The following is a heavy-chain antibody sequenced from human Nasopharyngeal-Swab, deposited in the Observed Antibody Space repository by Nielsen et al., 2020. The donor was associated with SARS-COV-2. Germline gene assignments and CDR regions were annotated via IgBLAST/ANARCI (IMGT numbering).Heavy chain of an antibody. Sequence: WIRQRPGKGLEWIGYIYYSGSTNYNPSLKSRVTISVDTSTNQSSLKLSSVTAADTVVYYCARLRNYDSSGYSTYYFDYWGQGTLVTVSS. CDR2: IYYSGST. V-gene: IGHV4-61*07. CDR3: ARLRNYDSSGYSTYYFDY. J-gene: IGHJ4*02. D-gene: IGHD3-22*01.